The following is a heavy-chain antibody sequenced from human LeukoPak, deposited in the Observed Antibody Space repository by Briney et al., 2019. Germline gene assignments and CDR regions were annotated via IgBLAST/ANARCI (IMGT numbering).Heavy chain of an antibody. D-gene: IGHD3-22*01. CDR3: ARQGPTYYDSSGYYYAEDYYMDV. CDR2: IIPIFGIA. J-gene: IGHJ6*03. Sequence: SVKLSCKASGGTFSSNAISWVRQAPGQGLEWMGGIIPIFGIANYAQKFQDRVTITADKSTSTAYMELSSLRSEDTAVYYCARQGPTYYDSSGYYYAEDYYMDVWGKGTTVTVSS. V-gene: IGHV1-69*10. CDR1: GGTFSSNA.